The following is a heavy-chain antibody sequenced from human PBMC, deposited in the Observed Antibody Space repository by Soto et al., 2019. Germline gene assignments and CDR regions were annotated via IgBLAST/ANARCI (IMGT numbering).Heavy chain of an antibody. J-gene: IGHJ4*02. CDR2: IYYSGST. CDR1: GGSISSGGYY. D-gene: IGHD4-17*01. Sequence: SETLSLTCTVSGGSISSGGYYWSWIRQHPGKGLEWIGYIYYSGSTYYNPSLKSRVTISVDTSKNQFPLKLSSVTAADTAVYYCARERPNDYGDLFDYWGQGTLVTVSS. CDR3: ARERPNDYGDLFDY. V-gene: IGHV4-31*03.